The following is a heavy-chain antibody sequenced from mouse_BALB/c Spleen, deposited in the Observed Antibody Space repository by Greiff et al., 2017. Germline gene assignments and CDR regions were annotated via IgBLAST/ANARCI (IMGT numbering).Heavy chain of an antibody. D-gene: IGHD2-10*02. J-gene: IGHJ2*01. CDR2: INPGSGGT. V-gene: IGHV1-54*01. Sequence: QVQLQQSGAELVRPGTSVKVSCKASGYAFTNYLIEWVKQRPGQGLEWIGVINPGSGGTNYNEKFKGKATLTADKSSSTAYMQLSSLTSDDSAVYFCARSEYGKGYFDYWGQGTTLTVSS. CDR1: GYAFTNYL. CDR3: ARSEYGKGYFDY.